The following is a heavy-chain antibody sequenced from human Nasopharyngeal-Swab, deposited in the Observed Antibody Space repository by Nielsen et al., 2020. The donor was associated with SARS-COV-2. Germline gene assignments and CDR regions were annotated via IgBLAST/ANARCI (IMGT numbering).Heavy chain of an antibody. V-gene: IGHV4-38-2*01. J-gene: IGHJ3*02. CDR2: IYHSGST. CDR1: GYSISSGYY. D-gene: IGHD1-26*01. CDR3: ASVTEWELGAFDI. Sequence: SETLSLTCAVSGYSISSGYYWGWIRQLPGKGLEWIGSIYHSGSTYYNPSLKSRVTISVDTSKNQFSLKLSSVTAADTAVYYCASVTEWELGAFDIWGQGTMVTVSS.